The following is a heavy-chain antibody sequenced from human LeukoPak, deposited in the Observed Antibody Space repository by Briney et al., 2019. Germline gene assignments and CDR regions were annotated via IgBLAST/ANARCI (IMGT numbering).Heavy chain of an antibody. Sequence: GRSLRPSCAASGFTFSSYAMHWVRQAPGKGLEWVAVISYDGNNEYYADSVKGRFTISRDNSKNTLYLQMNSLRTEDTAVYYCARPFHKFFDYWGQGTLVTVSS. V-gene: IGHV3-30-3*01. CDR2: ISYDGNNE. J-gene: IGHJ4*02. CDR1: GFTFSSYA. D-gene: IGHD3-3*02. CDR3: ARPFHKFFDY.